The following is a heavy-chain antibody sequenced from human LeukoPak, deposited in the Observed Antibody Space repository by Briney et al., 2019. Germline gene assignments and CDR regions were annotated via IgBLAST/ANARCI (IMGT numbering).Heavy chain of an antibody. CDR3: ARAKVPGDY. D-gene: IGHD1-1*01. CDR1: GGSISCYY. J-gene: IGHJ4*02. CDR2: IFYSGSA. Sequence: SETLSLTCTVSGGSISCYYWNWIRQPPGKGLEWIGYIFYSGSADYNPALKSRVTISVDTSKNQLSLKLSPVTAADTAVYYCARAKVPGDYWGQGTMVTVSS. V-gene: IGHV4-59*01.